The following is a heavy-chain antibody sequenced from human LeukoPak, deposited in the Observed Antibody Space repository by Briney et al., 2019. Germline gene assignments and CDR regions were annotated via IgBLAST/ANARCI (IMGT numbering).Heavy chain of an antibody. CDR3: ARRIRDGYNQVDAFDI. CDR2: IYYSGST. Sequence: SETLSLTCAVYGGSFSGYYWSWIRQPPGKGLEWIGYIYYSGSTNYNPSLKSRVTISVDTSKNQFSLELSSVTAADTAVYYCARRIRDGYNQVDAFDIWGQGTMVTVSS. J-gene: IGHJ3*02. D-gene: IGHD5-24*01. V-gene: IGHV4-59*08. CDR1: GGSFSGYY.